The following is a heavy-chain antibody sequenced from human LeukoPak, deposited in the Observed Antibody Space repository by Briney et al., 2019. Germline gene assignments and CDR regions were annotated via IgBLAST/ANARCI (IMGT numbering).Heavy chain of an antibody. D-gene: IGHD2-21*02. CDR2: ISSSISYI. CDR3: AKAMGGVVVTAVFDY. Sequence: GGSLRLSCAASGFTFSSYSMNWVRQAPGKGLEWVSSISSSISYIYYADSVKGRFTISRDNAKNSLHLQMNSLRAEDTAVYYCAKAMGGVVVTAVFDYWGQGTLVTVSS. J-gene: IGHJ4*02. CDR1: GFTFSSYS. V-gene: IGHV3-21*04.